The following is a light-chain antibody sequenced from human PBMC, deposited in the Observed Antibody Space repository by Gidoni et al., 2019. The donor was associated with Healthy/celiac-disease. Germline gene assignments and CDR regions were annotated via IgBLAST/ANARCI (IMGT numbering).Light chain of an antibody. V-gene: IGKV3-15*01. J-gene: IGKJ1*01. CDR3: QQYNTWPRT. CDR2: GAS. CDR1: QSVSSH. Sequence: EIVMTQSPATLSVSPGERATLSCSASQSVSSHLAWYQHKPGHAPRLLIYGASTRATVIPARFRVSGSGTEFPLTISSLQSEDFAVYYCQQYNTWPRTFGQGTKVEIK.